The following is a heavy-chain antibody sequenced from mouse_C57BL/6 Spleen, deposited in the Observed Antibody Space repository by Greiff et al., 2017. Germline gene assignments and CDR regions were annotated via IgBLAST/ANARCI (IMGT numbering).Heavy chain of an antibody. D-gene: IGHD2-5*01. CDR2: MYPGGGYT. CDR1: GYTFTNSW. J-gene: IGHJ2*01. CDR3: ARGWGYSNFDY. Sequence: VQLQQSGAELVRPGTSVKMSCKASGYTFTNSWIGWAKQRPGHGLEWIGDMYPGGGYTNYNEKFKGKATLSSEKSSSTAYMQFSSLTSEDSAIYDCARGWGYSNFDYWGQGTTLTVSS. V-gene: IGHV1-63*01.